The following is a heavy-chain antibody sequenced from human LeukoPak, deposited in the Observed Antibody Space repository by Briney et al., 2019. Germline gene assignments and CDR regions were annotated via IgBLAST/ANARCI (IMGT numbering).Heavy chain of an antibody. CDR2: IYTSGST. J-gene: IGHJ5*02. Sequence: PSETLSLTCTVSGGSISSGSYYWSWIRQPAGKGLEWIGRIYTSGSTNYNPSLKSRVTISVDTSKNQFSPKLSSVTAADAAVYYCARSRSHTFWPLRKQGLDPWGQGTLVTVSS. CDR1: GGSISSGSYY. D-gene: IGHD3-3*01. CDR3: ARSRSHTFWPLRKQGLDP. V-gene: IGHV4-61*02.